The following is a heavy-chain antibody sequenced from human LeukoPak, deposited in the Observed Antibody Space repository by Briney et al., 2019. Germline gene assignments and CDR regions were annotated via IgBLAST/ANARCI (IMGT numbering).Heavy chain of an antibody. D-gene: IGHD6-13*01. CDR1: GFTFRTYA. Sequence: GVLGSPGPPPGFTFRTYAIGWFGRPPGRGLEWVSAISGSGGSTYYADSLKGRFTISRDNAKNSLYLQMNSLRAEDTAVYYCARFWHSSPWYWGQGTLVTVSS. J-gene: IGHJ4*02. CDR3: ARFWHSSPWY. V-gene: IGHV3-23*01. CDR2: ISGSGGST.